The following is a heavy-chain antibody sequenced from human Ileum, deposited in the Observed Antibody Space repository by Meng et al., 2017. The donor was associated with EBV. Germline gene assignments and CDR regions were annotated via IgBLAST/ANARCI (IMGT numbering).Heavy chain of an antibody. D-gene: IGHD1-26*01. CDR1: GVSISSGYFH. CDR2: HSGST. Sequence: GRLQESGPGLGKPSQTLSLTCAVSGVSISSGYFHWSWIRQPPGKGLEWIGHSGSTSYNPSLRSRVTISVDTSKNQFSLKVDSATAGDTAVYYCVSYAVGAGGIGYWGQGILVTVSS. V-gene: IGHV4-30-4*01. J-gene: IGHJ4*02. CDR3: VSYAVGAGGIGY.